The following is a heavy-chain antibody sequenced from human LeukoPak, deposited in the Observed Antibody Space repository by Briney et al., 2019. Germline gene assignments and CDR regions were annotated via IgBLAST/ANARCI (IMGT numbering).Heavy chain of an antibody. CDR2: IIPIFGTA. D-gene: IGHD2-21*02. Sequence: SVKVSCKASGGTFSSYAISWVRQAPGQGLEWMGGIIPIFGTANYAQKFQGRVTITADESTSTAYMELSRLTSDDTAVYSCARGVTARGFYYYMDIWGKGTTVTISS. CDR1: GGTFSSYA. V-gene: IGHV1-69*13. CDR3: ARGVTARGFYYYMDI. J-gene: IGHJ6*03.